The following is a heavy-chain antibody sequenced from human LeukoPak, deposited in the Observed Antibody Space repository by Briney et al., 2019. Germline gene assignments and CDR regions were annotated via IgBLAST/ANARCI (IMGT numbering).Heavy chain of an antibody. J-gene: IGHJ5*02. CDR3: AQSYYYGSGSYYNVWFDP. Sequence: SGPTLVNPSQTSTLTCTFSGFTLSPSAVGVAWNRQPPGKALDWLALIYWDDYKRYSPTLKSRLTITKDTSKNQVVLTMTNMDPLDTATYYCAQSYYYGSGSYYNVWFDPWGQGTLVTVSS. V-gene: IGHV2-5*02. CDR1: GFTLSPSAVG. D-gene: IGHD3-10*01. CDR2: IYWDDYK.